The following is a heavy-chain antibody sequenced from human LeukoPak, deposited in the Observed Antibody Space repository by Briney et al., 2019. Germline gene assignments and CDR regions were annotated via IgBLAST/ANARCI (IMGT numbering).Heavy chain of an antibody. Sequence: ASVKVSCKASGYTFTGYYLHWVRQAPGQGPEWMGWINPNSGGTKYAQKFQGRVTMTRDTSISTAYMELSRLRSDDTAMYYCARGHHPEGSSSYYGMAVWGQGTKVTVSS. CDR2: INPNSGGT. CDR3: ARGHHPEGSSSYYGMAV. CDR1: GYTFTGYY. J-gene: IGHJ6*02. V-gene: IGHV1-2*02.